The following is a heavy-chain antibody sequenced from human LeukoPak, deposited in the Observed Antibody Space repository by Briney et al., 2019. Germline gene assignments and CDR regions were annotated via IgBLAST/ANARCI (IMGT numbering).Heavy chain of an antibody. D-gene: IGHD1-1*01. CDR2: INTDGSST. V-gene: IGHV3-74*01. CDR3: ARDTGPFDY. J-gene: IGHJ4*02. CDR1: GFTFDDYA. Sequence: GGSLRLSCAAFGFTFDDYAMHWVRQAPGKGLEWVSGINTDGSSTSYADSVKGRFTISRDNSKNMLYLQMNSLRAEDTAVYYCARDTGPFDYWGQGTLVTVSS.